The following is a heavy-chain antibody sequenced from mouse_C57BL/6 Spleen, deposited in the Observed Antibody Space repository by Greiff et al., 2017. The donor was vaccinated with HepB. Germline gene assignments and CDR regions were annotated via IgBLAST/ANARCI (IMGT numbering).Heavy chain of an antibody. CDR3: ASGNYDYDSWFAY. Sequence: VQLQQPGAELVRPGSSVKLSCKASGYTFTSYWMHWVKQRPIQGLEWIGNIDPSDSETHYNQKFKDKATLTVDKSSSTAYMQLSSLTSEDSAVYYCASGNYDYDSWFAYWGQGTLVTVSA. V-gene: IGHV1-52*01. J-gene: IGHJ3*01. D-gene: IGHD2-4*01. CDR1: GYTFTSYW. CDR2: IDPSDSET.